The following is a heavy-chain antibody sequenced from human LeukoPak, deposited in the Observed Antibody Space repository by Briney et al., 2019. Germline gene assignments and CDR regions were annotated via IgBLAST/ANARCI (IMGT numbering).Heavy chain of an antibody. CDR2: IRSKANSYAT. V-gene: IGHV3-73*01. J-gene: IGHJ4*02. CDR3: TRPTYYYDSSGYYHDY. Sequence: GGSLRLSCAASGFTFSGSAMHWVRQASGKGLEWVGRIRSKANSYATAYAASVKGRLTISRDDSKNTAYLQMNSLKTEDTDVYYCTRPTYYYDSSGYYHDYWGQGTLVTVSS. D-gene: IGHD3-22*01. CDR1: GFTFSGSA.